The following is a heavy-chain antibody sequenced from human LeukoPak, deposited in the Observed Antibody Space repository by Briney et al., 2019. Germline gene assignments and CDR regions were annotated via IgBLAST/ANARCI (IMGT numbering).Heavy chain of an antibody. D-gene: IGHD1-26*01. CDR3: AEDVGKWESLHFFDY. Sequence: GGSLRLSCLTSGFTFSTNAMSWVRQAPGKGLEWISGISGSGASTYYADSVTGRFTISRDNSRNTLYLQMNSLRGDDTAVYYCAEDVGKWESLHFFDYWGQGTLVTVS. V-gene: IGHV3-23*01. CDR1: GFTFSTNA. CDR2: ISGSGAST. J-gene: IGHJ4*02.